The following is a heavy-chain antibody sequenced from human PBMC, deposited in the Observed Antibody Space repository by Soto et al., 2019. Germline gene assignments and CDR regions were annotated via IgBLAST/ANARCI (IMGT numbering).Heavy chain of an antibody. Sequence: PSETLSLTCTVSGGSISSYYWSWIRQPPGKGLEWIGYIYYSGSTNYNPSLKSRVAISVDTSKNQFSLKLSSVTAADTAVYYCAREGFDILTGYSPWFDPWGQGTLVTVSS. CDR2: IYYSGST. CDR1: GGSISSYY. D-gene: IGHD3-9*01. V-gene: IGHV4-59*01. CDR3: AREGFDILTGYSPWFDP. J-gene: IGHJ5*02.